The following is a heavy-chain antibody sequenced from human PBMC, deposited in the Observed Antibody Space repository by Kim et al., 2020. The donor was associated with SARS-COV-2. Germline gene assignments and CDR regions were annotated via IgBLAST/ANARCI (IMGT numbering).Heavy chain of an antibody. Sequence: GGSLRLSCVVSGFSFTNAWMNWVRQAPGKGLEWVGRIKSKTDGETIHYAAPVQGRFTISRDESKNTVYLQMNTLKTEDTGVYYCWGHNGAGSWDHWGQGTLVTVSS. D-gene: IGHD3-10*01. CDR3: WGHNGAGSWDH. CDR2: IKSKTDGETI. V-gene: IGHV3-15*01. CDR1: GFSFTNAW. J-gene: IGHJ4*02.